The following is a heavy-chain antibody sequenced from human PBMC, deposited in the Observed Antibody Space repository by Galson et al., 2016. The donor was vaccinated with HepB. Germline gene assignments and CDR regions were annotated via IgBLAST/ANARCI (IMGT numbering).Heavy chain of an antibody. V-gene: IGHV1-69*13. CDR3: AKEGSELLLRNWFDL. CDR1: GGTFNSYS. Sequence: SVKVSCKASGGTFNSYSFSWVRQAPGQGPEWMGGIIPVFGRVNYAQKFQDRLNIAADESTSTVYMELTSLRSDDTAVYYCAKEGSELLLRNWFDLWGQGTLVTVSS. D-gene: IGHD2-21*01. J-gene: IGHJ5*02. CDR2: IIPVFGRV.